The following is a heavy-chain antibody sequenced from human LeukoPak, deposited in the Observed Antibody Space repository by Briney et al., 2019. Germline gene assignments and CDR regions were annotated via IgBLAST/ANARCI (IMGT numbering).Heavy chain of an antibody. CDR2: ILSGSGGT. J-gene: IGHJ3*02. CDR1: GFTFSSYA. V-gene: IGHV3-23*01. D-gene: IGHD7-27*01. CDR3: AKGGGRPLGDAFDI. Sequence: GGSLRLSCAASGFTFSSYAMSWVRQVPGKGLEWVPTILSGSGGTYYTDSVQGRFTISRDNSKNTLYLQVNSLRAEDTAVYYCAKGGGRPLGDAFDIWGQGTVVTVSS.